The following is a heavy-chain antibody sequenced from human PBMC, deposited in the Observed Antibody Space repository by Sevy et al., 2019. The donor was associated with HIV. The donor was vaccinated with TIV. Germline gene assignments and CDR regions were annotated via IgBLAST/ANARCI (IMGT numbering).Heavy chain of an antibody. J-gene: IGHJ4*02. CDR2: ISYDGSNK. Sequence: GGSLRLSCAASGFTFSSYAMHWVRQAPGKGLEWVAVISYDGSNKYYADSVKGRFTISRDNSKNTLYLQMNSLRAEDTAVYYCARDRGVAGRIPAGNFDYWGQGTLVTVSS. V-gene: IGHV3-30-3*01. CDR3: ARDRGVAGRIPAGNFDY. CDR1: GFTFSSYA. D-gene: IGHD2-2*01.